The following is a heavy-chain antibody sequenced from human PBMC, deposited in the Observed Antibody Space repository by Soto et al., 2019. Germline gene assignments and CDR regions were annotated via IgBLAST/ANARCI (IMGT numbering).Heavy chain of an antibody. CDR1: GGTFSSYG. CDR3: ARVEISVFVGSSSISGAFDI. J-gene: IGHJ3*02. V-gene: IGHV1-18*01. D-gene: IGHD3-10*01. CDR2: ISAYNGNT. Sequence: VASVKVSCKASGGTFSSYGISWVRQAPGQGLEWMGWISAYNGNTNYAQKLQGRVTMTTDTSTSTAYMELRSLRSDDTAVYYCARVEISVFVGSSSISGAFDIWGQGTMVTVSS.